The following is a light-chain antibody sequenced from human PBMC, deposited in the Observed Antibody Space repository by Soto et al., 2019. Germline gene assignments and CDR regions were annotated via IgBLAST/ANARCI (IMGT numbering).Light chain of an antibody. CDR1: QGISKY. V-gene: IGKV3-20*01. CDR3: QQYGSSSLT. CDR2: GAS. Sequence: TQSPSSLSASVGDRVTITCRASQGISKYLAWYQQKPGQAPRLLIYGASSRATGIPDRFSGSGSGTDFTLTISRLEPEDFAVYYCQQYGSSSLTFGGGTKMEIK. J-gene: IGKJ4*01.